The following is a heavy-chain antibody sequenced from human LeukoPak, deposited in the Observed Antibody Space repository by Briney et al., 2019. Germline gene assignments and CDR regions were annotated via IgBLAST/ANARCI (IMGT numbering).Heavy chain of an antibody. J-gene: IGHJ3*02. V-gene: IGHV5-51*01. Sequence: GESLKISCKGSGYSFTSYWIGWVRQMPGKGLEWMGTIYPGDSDTRYSPSFQGQVTISADKSISTAYLQWSSLKASDTAMYYCARHRPYYYDSSGYLLPDAFDIWGQGTMVTVSS. CDR2: IYPGDSDT. CDR1: GYSFTSYW. D-gene: IGHD3-22*01. CDR3: ARHRPYYYDSSGYLLPDAFDI.